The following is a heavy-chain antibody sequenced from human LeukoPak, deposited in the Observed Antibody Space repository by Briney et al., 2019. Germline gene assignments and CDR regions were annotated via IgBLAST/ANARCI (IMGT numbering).Heavy chain of an antibody. D-gene: IGHD3-22*01. V-gene: IGHV3-7*01. CDR3: ARDIRSWRLLADVFDM. CDR2: IRQDGSEK. J-gene: IGHJ3*02. Sequence: PGGSLRLSCAASGFTFSSYWMTWVRQAPGKGLEWVANIRQDGSEKYYVDSVKGRFTISRDNANNSLYLQMNSLRAEDTAVYYCARDIRSWRLLADVFDMWGQGTMVTVSS. CDR1: GFTFSSYW.